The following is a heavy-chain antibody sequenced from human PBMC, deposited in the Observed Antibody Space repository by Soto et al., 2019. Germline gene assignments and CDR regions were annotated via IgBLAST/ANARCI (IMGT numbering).Heavy chain of an antibody. V-gene: IGHV1-3*01. J-gene: IGHJ5*02. Sequence: ASVKVSCKASGYTYTSYGGSWGLQAPGQRLEWMGWINAANGDTKYSPKFQGRVTITRDTSASTAYMELSSLRSEDTAVYYCVRRHVSATGIDWFDPWGQGTLVTVSS. CDR3: VRRHVSATGIDWFDP. D-gene: IGHD6-13*01. CDR2: INAANGDT. CDR1: GYTYTSYG.